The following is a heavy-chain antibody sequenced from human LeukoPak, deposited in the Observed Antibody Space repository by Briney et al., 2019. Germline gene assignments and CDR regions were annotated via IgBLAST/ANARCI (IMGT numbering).Heavy chain of an antibody. CDR3: ARDRQQLANFDY. Sequence: GGSLRLSCAASGFTFSSYAMSWVRQAPGKGLQWVSAISGSGGTTHYADSVNARFAISRDNSKNTLYLQVNSLRGEDTAVYYCARDRQQLANFDYWGQGTLVTVSS. CDR1: GFTFSSYA. J-gene: IGHJ4*02. V-gene: IGHV3-23*01. D-gene: IGHD6-13*01. CDR2: ISGSGGTT.